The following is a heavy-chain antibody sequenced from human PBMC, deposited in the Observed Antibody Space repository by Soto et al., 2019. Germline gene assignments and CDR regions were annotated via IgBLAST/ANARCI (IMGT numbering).Heavy chain of an antibody. Sequence: QVQLVESGGGVVQPGRSLRLSCAASGFTFSSYGMHWVRQAPGKGLEWVAVIWYDGSNKYYADSVKGRFTISRDNSKNTLYLQRNSLRAEDTAVYYCARPRTTVTPGAFDAFDIWGQGTMVTVSS. CDR1: GFTFSSYG. CDR2: IWYDGSNK. CDR3: ARPRTTVTPGAFDAFDI. J-gene: IGHJ3*02. D-gene: IGHD4-17*01. V-gene: IGHV3-33*01.